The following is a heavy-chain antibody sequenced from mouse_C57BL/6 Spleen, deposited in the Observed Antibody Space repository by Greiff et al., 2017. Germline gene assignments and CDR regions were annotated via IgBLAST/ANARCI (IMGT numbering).Heavy chain of an antibody. J-gene: IGHJ4*01. Sequence: QVQLQQSGAELAKPGASVKLSCKASGYTFTSYWMPWVKQRPGPGLEWIGYINPSSGDNKYNQKFKDKATLTADKSTSTSYMQLSSLTSEDSAVYYFPRPGTDAMDYWGQGTSVTVSS. CDR3: PRPGTDAMDY. D-gene: IGHD4-1*01. CDR2: INPSSGDN. CDR1: GYTFTSYW. V-gene: IGHV1-7*01.